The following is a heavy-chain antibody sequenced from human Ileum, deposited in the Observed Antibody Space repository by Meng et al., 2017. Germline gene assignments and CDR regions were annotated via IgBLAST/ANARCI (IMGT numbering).Heavy chain of an antibody. D-gene: IGHD3-22*01. J-gene: IGHJ5*02. Sequence: QSVGSGGGLVKPCGSLSLSCAACGFTFSDYYMSGIRQAPGKGLEWVSYISSSGRTIYYADSVKGRFTISRDNAKNSLYLQMNSLRAEDTAVYYCARDPGVYYDSSGYYPWGQGTLVTVSS. V-gene: IGHV3-11*01. CDR2: ISSSGRTI. CDR1: GFTFSDYY. CDR3: ARDPGVYYDSSGYYP.